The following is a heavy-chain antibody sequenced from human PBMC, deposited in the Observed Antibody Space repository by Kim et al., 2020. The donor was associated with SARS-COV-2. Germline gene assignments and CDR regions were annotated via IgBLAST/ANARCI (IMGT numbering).Heavy chain of an antibody. Sequence: TSYAQKFQGRVTMTRDTSTSTVYMELSSLRSEDTAVYYCARDLGLGSFDLWGRGTWSLSPQ. V-gene: IGHV1-46*01. CDR2: T. D-gene: IGHD3-16*01. J-gene: IGHJ2*01. CDR3: ARDLGLGSFDL.